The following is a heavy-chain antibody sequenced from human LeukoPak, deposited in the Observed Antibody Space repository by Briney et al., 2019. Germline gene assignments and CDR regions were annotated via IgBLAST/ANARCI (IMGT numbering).Heavy chain of an antibody. CDR1: GYSFTSYW. V-gene: IGHV5-51*01. CDR2: IYPGDSDT. D-gene: IGHD2-15*01. Sequence: GESLKISCKGSGYSFTSYWIGWVRQMPGKGLEWMGSIYPGDSDTRYSPSFQGQVTISAAKSISTAYVQWSSLKASDTAMYYCAGGPAAYLLRFWGQGTLVTVSS. CDR3: AGGPAAYLLRF. J-gene: IGHJ4*02.